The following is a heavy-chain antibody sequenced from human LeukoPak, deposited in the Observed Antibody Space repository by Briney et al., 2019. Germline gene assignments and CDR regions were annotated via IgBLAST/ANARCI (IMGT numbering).Heavy chain of an antibody. CDR1: GYTFTSYD. Sequence: ASVKVSCKASGYTFTSYDINWVRQATGQGLEWMGWMNPNSGNTGYAQKFQGRVTITRNTSISTAYMELSSLRSEDTAVYYCARTDLDLNYDILTGYYLGYWGQGTLVTVSS. CDR2: MNPNSGNT. J-gene: IGHJ4*02. V-gene: IGHV1-8*03. D-gene: IGHD3-9*01. CDR3: ARTDLDLNYDILTGYYLGY.